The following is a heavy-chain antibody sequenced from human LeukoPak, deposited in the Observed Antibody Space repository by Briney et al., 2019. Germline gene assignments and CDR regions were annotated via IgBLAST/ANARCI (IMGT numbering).Heavy chain of an antibody. J-gene: IGHJ2*01. CDR1: GGSISSGGDY. D-gene: IGHD4-23*01. CDR3: ARVTTVALPHWYFDL. CDR2: IYYSGST. V-gene: IGHV4-31*03. Sequence: SETLSLTCTVSGGSISSGGDYWSWIRQHPGKGLEWIGYIYYSGSTYYNPSLKSRVTISVDTSKNQFSRKLSSVTAADTAVYYCARVTTVALPHWYFDLWGRGTLVTVSS.